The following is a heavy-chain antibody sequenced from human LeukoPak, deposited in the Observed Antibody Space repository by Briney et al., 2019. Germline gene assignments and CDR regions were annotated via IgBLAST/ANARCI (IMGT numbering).Heavy chain of an antibody. J-gene: IGHJ4*02. CDR3: ARGVFDGSYFAC. CDR2: VNPRGNT. CDR1: GGPFSGYD. D-gene: IGHD1-26*01. V-gene: IGHV4-34*01. Sequence: PADPLPLPCAVHGGPFSGYDWHWLRQPPGKGREWIGEVNPRGNTNYNPSLKSRATISVDTSKNQFSMNLGSVTAADTAVYYCARGVFDGSYFACWGQGALVTVSS.